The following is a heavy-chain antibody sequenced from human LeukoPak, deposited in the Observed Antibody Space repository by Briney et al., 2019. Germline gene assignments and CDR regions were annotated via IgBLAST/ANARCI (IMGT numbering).Heavy chain of an antibody. J-gene: IGHJ4*02. Sequence: SSETLSLTCTVSGGSISSYFWSWIRQPAGKGLEWIGRMYTSGSTNFNPSLRSRVTISVDTSKNKLSLKLSSVTAADTAVYYCAKDGAPYSTGWYYWGQGTLVTVSS. CDR1: GGSISSYF. D-gene: IGHD6-19*01. CDR2: MYTSGST. V-gene: IGHV4-4*07. CDR3: AKDGAPYSTGWYY.